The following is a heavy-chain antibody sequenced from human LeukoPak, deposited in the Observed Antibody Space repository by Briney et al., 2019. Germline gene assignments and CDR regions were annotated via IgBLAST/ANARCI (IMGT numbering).Heavy chain of an antibody. CDR2: IHYSGST. D-gene: IGHD4-17*01. CDR1: GGSISSSSYY. V-gene: IGHV4-39*01. J-gene: IGHJ4*02. Sequence: SETLSLTCTVSGGSISSSSYYWGWIRQPPGKGLEWIGSIHYSGSTYYNPSLKSRVTISVDTSKNQFSLKLSSVTAADTAVYYCARHYMSLRATVTTPTLIYYFDYWGQGTLVTVSS. CDR3: ARHYMSLRATVTTPTLIYYFDY.